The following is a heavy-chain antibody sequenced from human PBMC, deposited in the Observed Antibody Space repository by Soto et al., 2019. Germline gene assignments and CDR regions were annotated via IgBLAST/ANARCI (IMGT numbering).Heavy chain of an antibody. J-gene: IGHJ4*02. D-gene: IGHD2-21*02. V-gene: IGHV1-3*05. CDR1: GYTFTSYA. CDR2: INAGNGNT. CDR3: ARSMGVVTALDY. Sequence: QVQLVQSGAEEKKPGASVKVSCKASGYTFTSYAMHWVRQAPGQRLEWMGWINAGNGNTKYSQKFQGRVTITRDTSASTAYMELSRLRSEDTAVYYCARSMGVVTALDYWGQGTLVTVSS.